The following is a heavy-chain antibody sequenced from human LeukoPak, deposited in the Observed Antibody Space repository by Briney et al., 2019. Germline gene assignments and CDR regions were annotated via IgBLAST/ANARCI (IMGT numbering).Heavy chain of an antibody. Sequence: GGSLRLSCEASGFSFSDYAVHWVRQAPGKGLEWVAAISYNGRNTKYADSVKGRFTISRDNSKNTLSLQMSSLRAEDTAVYYCEKDQTGTYCSGGSCQYFDYWGQGTLVTVSS. J-gene: IGHJ4*02. CDR1: GFSFSDYA. CDR2: ISYNGRNT. V-gene: IGHV3-30*18. D-gene: IGHD2-15*01. CDR3: EKDQTGTYCSGGSCQYFDY.